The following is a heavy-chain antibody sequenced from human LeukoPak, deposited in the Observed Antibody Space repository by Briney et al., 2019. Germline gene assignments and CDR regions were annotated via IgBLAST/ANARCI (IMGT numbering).Heavy chain of an antibody. CDR2: ISTGGDNR. D-gene: IGHD5-18*01. Sequence: GGSLRLSCAASGFTFSRYAMNWVRQAPEKGLEWVSYISTGGDNRFYADSLKGRFTISRDNAKNSLYLQMNSLRAEDTAVYYCARDHFRRIQLWLAVIDYWGQGTLVTVSS. J-gene: IGHJ4*02. CDR3: ARDHFRRIQLWLAVIDY. V-gene: IGHV3-21*01. CDR1: GFTFSRYA.